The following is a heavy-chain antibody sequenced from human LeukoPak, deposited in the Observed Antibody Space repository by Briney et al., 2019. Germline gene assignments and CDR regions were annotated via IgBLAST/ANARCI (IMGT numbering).Heavy chain of an antibody. CDR2: ISVYNGNT. CDR3: ARDLTTGTVADTTY. V-gene: IGHV1-18*01. Sequence: GASVKVSCKASGYTFSSYAIAWVRQAPGQGPEWMGSISVYNGNTEYAQNLQGRVTMTTDTYTDTVYMEMWNLRPDDTAMYYCARDLTTGTVADTTYWGQGTLVTVSS. CDR1: GYTFSSYA. J-gene: IGHJ4*02. D-gene: IGHD6-19*01.